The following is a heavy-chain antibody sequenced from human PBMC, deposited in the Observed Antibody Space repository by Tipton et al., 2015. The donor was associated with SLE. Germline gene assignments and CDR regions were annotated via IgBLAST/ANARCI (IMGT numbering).Heavy chain of an antibody. CDR1: GGSISSFY. Sequence: TLSLTCTVSGGSISSFYWSWIRQPPGKGLGWIGEINHSGSTNYSSSLKRRATISVDTAKNIFSLNLTSVTASDTAVYFCARGGVAAVSPAGRAIDYWGQGTLVTVSS. J-gene: IGHJ4*02. CDR2: INHSGST. CDR3: ARGGVAAVSPAGRAIDY. D-gene: IGHD3-10*01. V-gene: IGHV4-34*01.